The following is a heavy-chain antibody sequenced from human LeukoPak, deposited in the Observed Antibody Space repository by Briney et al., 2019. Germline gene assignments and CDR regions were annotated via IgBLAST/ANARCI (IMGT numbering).Heavy chain of an antibody. CDR1: GFTFSSYW. Sequence: GGSLRLSCAVSGFTFSSYWIHRVRQAPGKGLVWVSRFSDDEGRTVYADSVKGRFTISKDNAKNTLYLQMNSLRAEDTAVYYCARDYFYGLDVWGQGTTVTVSS. J-gene: IGHJ6*02. CDR2: FSDDEGRT. V-gene: IGHV3-74*01. CDR3: ARDYFYGLDV.